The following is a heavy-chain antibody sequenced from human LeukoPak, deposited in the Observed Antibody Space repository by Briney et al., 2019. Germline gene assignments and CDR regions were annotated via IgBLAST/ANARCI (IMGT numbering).Heavy chain of an antibody. D-gene: IGHD5-18*01. V-gene: IGHV3-7*01. CDR1: GFTFSSYW. Sequence: PGGSLRLSCAASGFTFSSYWMSWVRQAPGKGLEWVANIKQDGSEKYYVDSVKGRFTISRDNSKNTDLQMDSLRTEDTAVYYCARDGYSFGPGDWYFDLWGRGTLVTVSS. J-gene: IGHJ2*01. CDR2: IKQDGSEK. CDR3: ARDGYSFGPGDWYFDL.